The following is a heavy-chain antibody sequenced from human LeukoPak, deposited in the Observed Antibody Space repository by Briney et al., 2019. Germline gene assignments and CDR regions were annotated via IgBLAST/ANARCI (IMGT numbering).Heavy chain of an antibody. CDR2: INAGNGNT. CDR1: GYTFTSYA. CDR3: ARDGRSQAKHYDFWSGYYYYGMDV. J-gene: IGHJ6*02. D-gene: IGHD3-3*01. V-gene: IGHV1-3*01. Sequence: GASVKVSCKASGYTFTSYAMHWVRQAPGQRLEWMGWINAGNGNTKYSQKFQGRVTITRDTSASTAYMELSSLRSEDTAVYYCARDGRSQAKHYDFWSGYYYYGMDVWGQGTTVTVSS.